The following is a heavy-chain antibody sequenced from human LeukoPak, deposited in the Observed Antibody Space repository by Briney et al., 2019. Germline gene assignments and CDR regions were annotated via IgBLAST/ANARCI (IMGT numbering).Heavy chain of an antibody. CDR2: ISYDGSNK. J-gene: IGHJ4*02. Sequence: PGGSLRLSCAASGFTFSSYAMHWVRQAPGKGLEWVAVISYDGSNKYYADSVKGRFTISRDNSKNTLYLQMNSLRAEDTAVYYCARGVGATNGYFDYWGQGTLVTVSS. V-gene: IGHV3-30-3*01. D-gene: IGHD1-26*01. CDR3: ARGVGATNGYFDY. CDR1: GFTFSSYA.